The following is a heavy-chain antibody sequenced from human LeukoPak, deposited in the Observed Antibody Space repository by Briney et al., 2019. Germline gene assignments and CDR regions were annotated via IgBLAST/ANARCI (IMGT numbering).Heavy chain of an antibody. D-gene: IGHD3-3*01. J-gene: IGHJ4*02. CDR3: ARVVYDFWSAYDY. CDR2: ISGSGGST. CDR1: GFIFSNYA. V-gene: IGHV3-23*01. Sequence: GGSLRLSCAVSGFIFSNYAMNWVRQAPGKGLERVSAISGSGGSTYYADSVKGRFTISRDNSKNTLYLQMNSLRAEDTALYYCARVVYDFWSAYDYWGQGTLVTVSS.